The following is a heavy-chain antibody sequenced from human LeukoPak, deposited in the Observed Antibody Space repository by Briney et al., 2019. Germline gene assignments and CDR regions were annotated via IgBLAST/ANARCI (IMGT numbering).Heavy chain of an antibody. CDR2: ITGNSNYI. D-gene: IGHD3-10*01. CDR3: ARDRVSGSGSIDY. Sequence: GGSLRLSCAASGFTFSDYNMNWLRQAPGKGLEWVSFITGNSNYIYYADSVKGRFTISRDNAKNSLYLQMNSLRVEDTAVYYCARDRVSGSGSIDYWGQGTLVTVSS. J-gene: IGHJ4*02. V-gene: IGHV3-21*01. CDR1: GFTFSDYN.